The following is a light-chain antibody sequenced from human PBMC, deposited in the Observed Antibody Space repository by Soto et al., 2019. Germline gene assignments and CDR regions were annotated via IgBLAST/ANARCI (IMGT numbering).Light chain of an antibody. CDR2: DVS. CDR1: SSDVGGYNY. Sequence: QSALTQPASVSGSLGQSITISCTGTSSDVGGYNYVSWYQHHPGKAPKLMIYDVSNRPSGVSNRFSGSKSGNTASLTISGLQAEDEADYYCSSYRSSSTLEVFGGGTKLTVL. V-gene: IGLV2-14*03. J-gene: IGLJ2*01. CDR3: SSYRSSSTLEV.